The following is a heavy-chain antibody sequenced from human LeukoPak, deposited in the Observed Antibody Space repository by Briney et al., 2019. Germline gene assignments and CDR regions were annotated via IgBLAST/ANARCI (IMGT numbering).Heavy chain of an antibody. CDR1: GFTFDDYA. Sequence: GRSLRLSCAASGFTFDDYAMHWVRQAPGKGLEWVSGISWNSGSIGYADSVKGRFTISRDNAKNSLYLQMNSLRAEDTALYYCAKDLRDGRKYYYYGMDVWGQGTRSPSP. CDR3: AKDLRDGRKYYYYGMDV. CDR2: ISWNSGSI. D-gene: IGHD1-14*01. V-gene: IGHV3-9*01. J-gene: IGHJ6*02.